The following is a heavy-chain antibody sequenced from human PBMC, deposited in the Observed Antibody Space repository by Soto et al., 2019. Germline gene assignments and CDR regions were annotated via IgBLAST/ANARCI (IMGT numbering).Heavy chain of an antibody. CDR3: AGKLNYDILTGYGPDYYYYGMDV. Sequence: SVKVSCKASGGTFSSYAISWVRQAPGQGLEWMGGIIPIFGTANYAQKFQGRVTITADESTSTAYMELSSLRSEDTAVYYRAGKLNYDILTGYGPDYYYYGMDVWGQGTTVTVSS. CDR2: IIPIFGTA. J-gene: IGHJ6*02. V-gene: IGHV1-69*13. CDR1: GGTFSSYA. D-gene: IGHD3-9*01.